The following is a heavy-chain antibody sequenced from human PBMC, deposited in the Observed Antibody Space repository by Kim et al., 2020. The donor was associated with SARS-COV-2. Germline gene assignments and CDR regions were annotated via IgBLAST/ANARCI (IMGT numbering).Heavy chain of an antibody. CDR3: ARDQRFSLGYSDSSGYHGYYYFDY. V-gene: IGHV1-46*01. Sequence: ASVKVSCKASGYTFTNYYMHWVRQAPGQGLEWMGIINPSGGYTTYTQKFQGRVTMTRDTSSSTVFMELSSLRSEDTAVYYCARDQRFSLGYSDSSGYHGYYYFDYWGQGTLVTVSS. CDR2: INPSGGYT. CDR1: GYTFTNYY. D-gene: IGHD3-22*01. J-gene: IGHJ4*02.